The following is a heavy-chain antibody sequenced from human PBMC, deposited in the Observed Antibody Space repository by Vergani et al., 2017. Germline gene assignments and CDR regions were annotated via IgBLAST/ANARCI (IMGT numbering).Heavy chain of an antibody. D-gene: IGHD3-10*01. CDR2: IYYSGTT. J-gene: IGHJ4*02. CDR3: WCGSGEDFDY. Sequence: QVQLQESGPGLVKPSQTLSLTCTVSGASINNDFYYWHWIRQPAGKGLEWIGTIYYSGTTHYKPSLKSRVTISVDTSKNQLSLKLSSVTAADTAVYYCWCGSGEDFDYWGQGTLVTVSS. V-gene: IGHV4-39*01. CDR1: GASINNDFYY.